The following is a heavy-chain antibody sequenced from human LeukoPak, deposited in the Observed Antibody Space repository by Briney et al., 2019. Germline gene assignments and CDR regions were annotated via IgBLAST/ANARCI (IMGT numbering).Heavy chain of an antibody. Sequence: GSSVKVSCTASGGTFSSYAISWVRQAPGQGLEWMGGIIPIFGTANYAQKFQGRVTITADESTSTAYMELSSLRSEDTAVYYCAKRVESGSYSDYYYGMDVWGQGTTVTVSS. CDR1: GGTFSSYA. V-gene: IGHV1-69*01. CDR2: IIPIFGTA. J-gene: IGHJ6*02. CDR3: AKRVESGSYSDYYYGMDV. D-gene: IGHD1-26*01.